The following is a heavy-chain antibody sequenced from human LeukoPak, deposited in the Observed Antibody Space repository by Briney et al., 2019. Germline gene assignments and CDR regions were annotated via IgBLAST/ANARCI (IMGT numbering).Heavy chain of an antibody. V-gene: IGHV1-18*01. CDR2: ISAYNGNT. J-gene: IGHJ6*02. CDR3: AREYCSSTSCYTVRPYYYYGMDV. D-gene: IGHD2-2*01. CDR1: GYTITSYG. Sequence: ASVKVSCKASGYTITSYGISWERQAPGQGLEWMGWISAYNGNTNYAQKLQGRVTMTTDTSTSTAYMELRSLRSDDTAVYYCAREYCSSTSCYTVRPYYYYGMDVWGQGTTVTVSS.